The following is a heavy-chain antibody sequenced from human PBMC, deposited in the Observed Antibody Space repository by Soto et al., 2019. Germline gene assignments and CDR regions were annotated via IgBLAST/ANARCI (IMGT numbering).Heavy chain of an antibody. Sequence: GGSLRLSCAASGFTLSSYTMNWVRQAPGKGLEWVSSISSSSSYIYYADSVKGRFTISRDNAKNSLYLQMNSLRAEDTAVYYCARAGGYYDSSGYFWDYWGQGTLVTVSS. D-gene: IGHD3-22*01. J-gene: IGHJ4*02. CDR1: GFTLSSYT. CDR2: ISSSSSYI. V-gene: IGHV3-21*01. CDR3: ARAGGYYDSSGYFWDY.